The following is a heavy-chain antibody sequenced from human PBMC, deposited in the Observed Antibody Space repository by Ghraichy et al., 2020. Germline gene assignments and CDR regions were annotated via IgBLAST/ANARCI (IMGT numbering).Heavy chain of an antibody. V-gene: IGHV3-23*01. CDR3: AKAQVFYRGHYMDV. CDR2: ISGSGGST. CDR1: GFTFSSYA. D-gene: IGHD1-14*01. Sequence: GGSLRLSCAASGFTFSSYALIWVRQAPGKGLEWVSEISGSGGSTYYADSVKGRFTISRDNSKNTLYLQMNSLRVEDTALYYCAKAQVFYRGHYMDVWGKGTTVTVSS. J-gene: IGHJ6*03.